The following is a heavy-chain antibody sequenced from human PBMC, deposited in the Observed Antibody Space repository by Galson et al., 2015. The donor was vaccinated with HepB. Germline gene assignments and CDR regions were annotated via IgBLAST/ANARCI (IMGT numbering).Heavy chain of an antibody. CDR3: ARDPPLGTPFDY. CDR2: ISTSSGYI. J-gene: IGHJ4*02. Sequence: SLRLSCAASGFTFSSYNMAWVRQAPGKGLEWVSSISTSSGYIYYADSVKGRFTVSRDNTKNSLYLQMNSLRAEDTAVYYCARDPPLGTPFDYWGQGTLVTVSS. V-gene: IGHV3-21*01. CDR1: GFTFSSYN. D-gene: IGHD7-27*01.